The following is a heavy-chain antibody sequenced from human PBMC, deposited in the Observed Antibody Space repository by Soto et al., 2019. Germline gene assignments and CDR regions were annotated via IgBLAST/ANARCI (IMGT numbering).Heavy chain of an antibody. CDR1: GGSFSGYY. V-gene: IGHV4-34*01. J-gene: IGHJ5*02. CDR3: ARLLWFGELSPYGWFDP. CDR2: INHSGST. D-gene: IGHD3-10*01. Sequence: SETLSLTCAVYGGSFSGYYWSWIRQPPGKGLEWIGEINHSGSTNYNPSLKSRVTISVDTSKNQFSLKLSSVTAADTAVYYCARLLWFGELSPYGWFDPWGQGTLVTVSS.